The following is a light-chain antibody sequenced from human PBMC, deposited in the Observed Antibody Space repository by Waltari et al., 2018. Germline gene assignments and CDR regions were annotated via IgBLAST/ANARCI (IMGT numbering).Light chain of an antibody. J-gene: IGLJ2*01. V-gene: IGLV2-23*01. CDR3: CSYAGGSRVI. CDR2: EAT. Sequence: QSALTQPASMSGSPGQSITISCAGPQNDIGHYNFVSWFQQFPGHAPKLIVSEATKRPSGVSYRFSGSKSGNTASLTISGLQAEDEADYYCCSYAGGSRVIFGGGTKLTVL. CDR1: QNDIGHYNF.